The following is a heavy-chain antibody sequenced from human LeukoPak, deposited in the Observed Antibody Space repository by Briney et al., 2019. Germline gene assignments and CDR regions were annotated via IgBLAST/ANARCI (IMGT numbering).Heavy chain of an antibody. J-gene: IGHJ4*02. CDR1: GFTFSSYA. Sequence: GGSLRLSCAASGFTFSSYATHWVRQAPGKGLEWVAVISYDGSNKYYADSVKGRFTISRDNSKNTLYLQMNSLRAEDTAVYYCATLDGYNSPSLDYWGQGTLVTVSS. CDR3: ATLDGYNSPSLDY. D-gene: IGHD5-24*01. CDR2: ISYDGSNK. V-gene: IGHV3-30*01.